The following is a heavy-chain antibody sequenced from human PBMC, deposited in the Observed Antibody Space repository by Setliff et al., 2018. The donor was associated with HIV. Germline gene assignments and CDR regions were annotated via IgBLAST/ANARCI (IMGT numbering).Heavy chain of an antibody. CDR3: ARILVAAAGTGVDP. Sequence: SETLSLTCAVSGGSISSSNWWSWVRQPPGKGLEWIGEIYHSGSANYNPSLKSRVIISIDKSKNKFSLKVSSVTAADTAVYYCARILVAAAGTGVDPWGQGILVTVSS. V-gene: IGHV4-4*02. CDR1: GGSISSSNW. J-gene: IGHJ5*02. CDR2: IYHSGSA. D-gene: IGHD6-13*01.